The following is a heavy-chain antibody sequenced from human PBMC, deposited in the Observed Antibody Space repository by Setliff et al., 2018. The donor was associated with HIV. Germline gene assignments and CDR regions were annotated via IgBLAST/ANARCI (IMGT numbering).Heavy chain of an antibody. V-gene: IGHV3-15*01. CDR3: TTVSAGYKY. D-gene: IGHD6-13*01. CDR1: GFTFSDHY. CDR2: IKSKTDGGTT. Sequence: GGSLRLSCEASGFTFSDHYMDWVRQAPGKGLEWVGHIKSKTDGGTTDYGAPVKGRFTISRDDSKSTLYLQMNSLKSEDTAVYYCTTVSAGYKYWGQGTLVTVSS. J-gene: IGHJ4*02.